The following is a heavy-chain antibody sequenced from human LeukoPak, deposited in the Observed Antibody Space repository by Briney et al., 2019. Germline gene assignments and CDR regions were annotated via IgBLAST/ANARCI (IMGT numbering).Heavy chain of an antibody. V-gene: IGHV1-2*02. CDR1: GYTFTGYY. CDR2: INPKGGGS. J-gene: IGHJ4*02. D-gene: IGHD5-24*01. CDR3: ARKEGGADGTFFDF. Sequence: ASVKVSCKASGYTFTGYYIHWVRLAPGQGLEWMGWINPKGGGSRYAQKFQGRVTMTRDTSTSTAYMELSGLRSDDTAVYYCARKEGGADGTFFDFWGQGTLVTVYS.